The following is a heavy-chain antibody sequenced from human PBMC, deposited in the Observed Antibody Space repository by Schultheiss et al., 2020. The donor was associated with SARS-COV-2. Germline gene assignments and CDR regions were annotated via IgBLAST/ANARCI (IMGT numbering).Heavy chain of an antibody. CDR1: GGSVSSGSYY. Sequence: SQTLSLTCTVSGGSVSSGSYYWSWIRQPPGKGLEWIGYIYYSGSTNYNPSLKSRVTISVDTSKNQFSLKLSSVTAADTAVYYCARDSGYVFRAFDIWGQGTMVTVSS. D-gene: IGHD5-12*01. CDR2: IYYSGST. V-gene: IGHV4-61*01. J-gene: IGHJ3*02. CDR3: ARDSGYVFRAFDI.